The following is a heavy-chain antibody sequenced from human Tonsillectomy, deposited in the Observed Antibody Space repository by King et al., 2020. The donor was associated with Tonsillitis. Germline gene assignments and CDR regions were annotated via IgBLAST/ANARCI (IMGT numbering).Heavy chain of an antibody. CDR3: ARSAAVAGSAAAFDY. Sequence: QLQESGPGLVKPSETLSLTCTVSGGSISSYYWSWIRQPPGKGLEWIGYIYYSGSTNYNHSLKSRVTISVDTSKNQFSLELSSVTAADTAVYYCARSAAVAGSAAAFDYWGQGTLVTVSS. D-gene: IGHD6-19*01. CDR2: IYYSGST. V-gene: IGHV4-59*01. CDR1: GGSISSYY. J-gene: IGHJ4*02.